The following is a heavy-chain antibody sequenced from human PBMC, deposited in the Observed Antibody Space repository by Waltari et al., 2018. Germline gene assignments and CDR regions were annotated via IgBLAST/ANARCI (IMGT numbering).Heavy chain of an antibody. D-gene: IGHD3-10*01. CDR3: AQGFGEIFLFHH. CDR2: FYHSWST. V-gene: IGHV4-38-2*01. Sequence: QVQLQESGPGLVKPSETLSLTCSVSGYSISSGYYWGWIRQPPGKGLEWIGSFYHSWSTYYNSSLPSRVTLSVDTSKNHFSLKLTSVTAADTAVYYCAQGFGEIFLFHHWGQGTLVTVSS. J-gene: IGHJ1*01. CDR1: GYSISSGYY.